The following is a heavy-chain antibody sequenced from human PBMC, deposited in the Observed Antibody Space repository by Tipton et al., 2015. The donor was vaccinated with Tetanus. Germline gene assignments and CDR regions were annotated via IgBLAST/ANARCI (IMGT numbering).Heavy chain of an antibody. V-gene: IGHV3-21*01. Sequence: LSLTCAASGFTFSTYSMNWVRQAPGKGLEWVSSISLSSSYIHYADSVRGRFTISRDNAKNSLYLQMNSLRAEDTAVYYCVRGRGLGACSYGFECWGQAALVAVSS. CDR2: ISLSSSYI. CDR1: GFTFSTYS. J-gene: IGHJ4*02. CDR3: VRGRGLGACSYGFEC. D-gene: IGHD5-18*01.